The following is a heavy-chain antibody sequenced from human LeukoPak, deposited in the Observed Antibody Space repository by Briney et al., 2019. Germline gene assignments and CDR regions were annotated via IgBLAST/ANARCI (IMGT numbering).Heavy chain of an antibody. Sequence: GGSLRLSCAASGFTFSSYAMSWVRQAPGKGLEWVSAISGSGGSTYYADSVKGRFTISRDNSKNTLYLQMNSLRAEDTAVYYCAKVPATSSSWYGLYFDYWGQGTLVTVSS. D-gene: IGHD6-13*01. CDR2: ISGSGGST. CDR1: GFTFSSYA. J-gene: IGHJ4*02. CDR3: AKVPATSSSWYGLYFDY. V-gene: IGHV3-23*01.